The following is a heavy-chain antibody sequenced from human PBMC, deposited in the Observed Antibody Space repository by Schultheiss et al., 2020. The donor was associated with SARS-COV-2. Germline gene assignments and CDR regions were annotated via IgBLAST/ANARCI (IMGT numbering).Heavy chain of an antibody. D-gene: IGHD5-24*01. CDR2: VTHSRST. J-gene: IGHJ6*02. CDR3: ARRQFYYYGMDV. Sequence: SQTLSLTCTVSGGSISSGGYYWSWIRQHPGKGLEYIGEVTHSRSTDYNPSLKSRVTISLDTSKNQFSLNLTAVTAADTAVYYCARRQFYYYGMDVWGQGTTVTVSS. CDR1: GGSISSGGYY. V-gene: IGHV4-31*03.